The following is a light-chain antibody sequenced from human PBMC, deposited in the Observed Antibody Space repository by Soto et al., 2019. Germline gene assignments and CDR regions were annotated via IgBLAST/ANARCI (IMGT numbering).Light chain of an antibody. CDR1: QRSSSY. CDR2: GAS. Sequence: YPGRLYLWPRDRASLSCRTRQRSSSYLAWYQQKPGQAPRLLIYGASTRATGIPDRFSGSGSGTDFSLTISRLEPEDFAVYYCQQYGSSPLTFGGGTKVDI. CDR3: QQYGSSPLT. J-gene: IGKJ4*01. V-gene: IGKV3-20*01.